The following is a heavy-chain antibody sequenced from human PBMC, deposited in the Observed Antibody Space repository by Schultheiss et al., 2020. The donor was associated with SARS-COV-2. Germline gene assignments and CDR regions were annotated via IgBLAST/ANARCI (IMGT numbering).Heavy chain of an antibody. V-gene: IGHV3-23*01. CDR2: ISGSGGST. CDR3: AIVVTVTTDY. CDR1: GFTFSSYA. D-gene: IGHD4-17*01. Sequence: GESLKISCAASGFTFSSYAMHWVRQAPGKGLEWVSAISGSGGSTYYADSVKGRFTISRDNSKNTLYLQMNSLRAEDTAVYYCAIVVTVTTDYWGQGTLVTVSS. J-gene: IGHJ4*02.